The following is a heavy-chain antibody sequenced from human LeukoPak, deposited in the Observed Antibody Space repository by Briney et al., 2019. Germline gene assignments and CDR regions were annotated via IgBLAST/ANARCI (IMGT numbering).Heavy chain of an antibody. Sequence: GYLCFYCAAYGLTFSSSAMSWVRQAPGKGLEWVSSISGSGSGGSTYYADSVKGRFTISRDNAKNSLYLQMNSLRAEDTAVYYGAREGLGYCSGGSCYLGYYFDYWGQGTLVTVSS. CDR3: AREGLGYCSGGSCYLGYYFDY. J-gene: IGHJ4*02. D-gene: IGHD2-15*01. V-gene: IGHV3-23*01. CDR2: ISGSGSGGST. CDR1: GLTFSSSA.